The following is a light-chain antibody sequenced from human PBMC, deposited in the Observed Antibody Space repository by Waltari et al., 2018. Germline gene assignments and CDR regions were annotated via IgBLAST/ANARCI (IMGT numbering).Light chain of an antibody. Sequence: QSAVTQPVSVSGSPGQSITLSCAGSSSDIGAFKYVSWYQQHPGDAPKVIIYNVRGRPSGVSNRFPGSRAGNTASLTISGLQTEDEADYYCTAHGPGSATIFGTGTRVSVL. V-gene: IGLV2-14*03. CDR2: NVR. J-gene: IGLJ1*01. CDR3: TAHGPGSATI. CDR1: SSDIGAFKY.